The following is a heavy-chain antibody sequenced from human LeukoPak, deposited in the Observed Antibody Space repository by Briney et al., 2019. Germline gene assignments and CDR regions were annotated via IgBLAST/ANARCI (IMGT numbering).Heavy chain of an antibody. V-gene: IGHV4-39*07. CDR2: IYRSGST. CDR3: ARGVRNSNWYQDY. CDR1: GGSISSSNYY. D-gene: IGHD6-13*01. J-gene: IGHJ4*02. Sequence: SETLSLTCTVSGGSISSSNYYWGWIRQPPGKGLEWIGSIYRSGSTYYNPSLKSRVTISVDTSKNQFSLRLTSVTAADAAVYYCARGVRNSNWYQDYWGQGTLVTVSS.